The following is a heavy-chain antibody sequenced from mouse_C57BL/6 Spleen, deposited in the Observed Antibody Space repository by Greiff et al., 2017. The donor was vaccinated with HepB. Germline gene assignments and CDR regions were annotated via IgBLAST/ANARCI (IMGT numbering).Heavy chain of an antibody. CDR2: ISYDGSN. CDR1: GYSITSGYY. J-gene: IGHJ3*01. D-gene: IGHD2-12*01. V-gene: IGHV3-6*01. CDR3: ARDSCSLFVH. Sequence: EVKLQESGPGLVKPSQSLSLTCSVTGYSITSGYYWNWIRQFPGNKLEWMGYISYDGSNNYNPSLKNRISITRYTSKNQFFLKLNSVTTEDTATYLCARDSCSLFVHWRQGSLLTVSA.